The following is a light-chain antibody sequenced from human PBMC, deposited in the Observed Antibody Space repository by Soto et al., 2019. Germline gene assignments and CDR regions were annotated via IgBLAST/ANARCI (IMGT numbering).Light chain of an antibody. J-gene: IGKJ4*01. Sequence: DTQMTHNPSSLPASGKDRVTSSCRANLQISNYLAWYQQKPGKIPNLLIYAASTLQAGVPSRFSGSGSGTDFTFAIGRLQPEDIATYYCKESDNSPLTIAGGTKVDIK. CDR3: KESDNSPLT. CDR1: LQISNY. CDR2: AAS. V-gene: IGKV1-27*01.